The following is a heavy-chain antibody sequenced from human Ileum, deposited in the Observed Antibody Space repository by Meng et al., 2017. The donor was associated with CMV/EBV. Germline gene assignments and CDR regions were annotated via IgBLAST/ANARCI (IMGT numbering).Heavy chain of an antibody. V-gene: IGHV4-34*01. CDR1: GGSFSGYY. J-gene: IGHJ4*02. D-gene: IGHD3-3*01. Sequence: SETLSLTCAVYGGSFSGYYWSWIRQPPGKGLEWIGSIYKSENTYYSSSVKSRVTISVDTSKNQFSLKLSSVTAADTALYYCARALDLEWELSLLFDYWGQGTLVTVSS. CDR3: ARALDLEWELSLLFDY. CDR2: IYKSENT.